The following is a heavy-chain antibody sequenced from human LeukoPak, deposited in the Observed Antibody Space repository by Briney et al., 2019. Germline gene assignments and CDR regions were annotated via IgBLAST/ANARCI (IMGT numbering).Heavy chain of an antibody. V-gene: IGHV4-31*03. CDR2: IYYSGST. D-gene: IGHD3-22*01. J-gene: IGHJ4*02. CDR3: ARGHYYDSSGFDY. Sequence: SETLSLTCTGSGGSISSGGYYWSWIRQHPGKGLEWIGYIYYSGSTYYNPSLKSRVTISVDTSKNQFSLELSSVTAADTAVYYCARGHYYDSSGFDYWGQGTLVTVSS. CDR1: GGSISSGGYY.